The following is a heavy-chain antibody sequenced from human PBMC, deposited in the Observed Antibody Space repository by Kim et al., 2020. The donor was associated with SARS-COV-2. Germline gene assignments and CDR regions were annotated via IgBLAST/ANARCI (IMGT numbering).Heavy chain of an antibody. J-gene: IGHJ4*02. CDR1: GYTFTSYG. CDR3: ARDGGVLRFLEWLLHGPLDY. CDR2: ISAYNGNT. V-gene: IGHV1-18*04. Sequence: ASVKVSCKASGYTFTSYGISWVRQAPGQGLEWMGWISAYNGNTNYAQKLQGRVTMTTDTSTSTAYMELRSLRSDDTAVYYCARDGGVLRFLEWLLHGPLDYWGQGTLVTVSS. D-gene: IGHD3-3*01.